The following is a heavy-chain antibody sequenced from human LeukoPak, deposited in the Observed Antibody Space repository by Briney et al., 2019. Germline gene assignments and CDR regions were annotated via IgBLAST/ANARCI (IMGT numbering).Heavy chain of an antibody. CDR2: ISGSGGST. CDR1: GFTFSSYA. V-gene: IGHV3-23*01. Sequence: GGSLRLSCAASGFTFSSYAMSWVRQAPGKGLEWVSAISGSGGSTYYADSVKGRFTISRDNAKNSLYLQMNSLRAEDTAVYYCASTPAGEDYFDYWGQGTLVTVSS. CDR3: ASTPAGEDYFDY. J-gene: IGHJ4*02. D-gene: IGHD2-2*01.